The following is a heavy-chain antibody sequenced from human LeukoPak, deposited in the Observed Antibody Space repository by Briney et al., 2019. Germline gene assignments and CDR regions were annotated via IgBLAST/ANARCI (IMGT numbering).Heavy chain of an antibody. CDR1: GGSISSYY. J-gene: IGHJ3*02. CDR2: IYYSGST. V-gene: IGHV4-59*01. Sequence: SETLSLTCTVSGGSISSYYWSWIRQPPGKGLEGIGYIYYSGSTNYNPSLKSRVTLSVDTSKNQFSLKLSSVTAADTAVYYCARAYCGGDCYIDAFDIWGQGTMVTVSS. D-gene: IGHD2-21*02. CDR3: ARAYCGGDCYIDAFDI.